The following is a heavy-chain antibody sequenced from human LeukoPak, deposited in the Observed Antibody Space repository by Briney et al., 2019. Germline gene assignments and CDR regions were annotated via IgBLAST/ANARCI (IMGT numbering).Heavy chain of an antibody. CDR3: AKVPRYGWNDNGIFDY. D-gene: IGHD1-1*01. Sequence: QPGGSLRLSCAASGFTFNSYAMHWVRQAPGKGLEWVAFIRYDGSNKYYADSVKGRFTISRDNSKNTLYLQMNSLRAEDTAVYYCAKVPRYGWNDNGIFDYWGQGTLVTVSS. CDR1: GFTFNSYA. CDR2: IRYDGSNK. V-gene: IGHV3-30*02. J-gene: IGHJ4*02.